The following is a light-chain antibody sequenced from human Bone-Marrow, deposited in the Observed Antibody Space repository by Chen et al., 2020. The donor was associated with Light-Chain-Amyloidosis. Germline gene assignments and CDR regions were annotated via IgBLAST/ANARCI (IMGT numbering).Light chain of an antibody. V-gene: IGLV2-8*01. Sequence: QSVLTQPPSASGSRGQSVTISCTGVSSDTRGDKYVSWYQQHPGRAPKLLIYEVNKRPSGVPDRFSGSRFGDTASLTVAGLQAEDEADYYCVSYFVNNHYVFGGGTKVSVL. CDR1: SSDTRGDKY. J-gene: IGLJ1*01. CDR2: EVN. CDR3: VSYFVNNHYV.